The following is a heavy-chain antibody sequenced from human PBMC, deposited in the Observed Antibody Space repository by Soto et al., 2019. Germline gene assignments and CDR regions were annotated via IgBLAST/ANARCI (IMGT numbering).Heavy chain of an antibody. J-gene: IGHJ6*03. D-gene: IGHD3-3*01. CDR2: IIPIFGTA. CDR1: GGTFSSYA. Sequence: SVKVSCKASGGTFSSYAISWVRQAPGQGLEWMGGIIPIFGTANYAQKFQGRVTMTTDTSTSTAYMELRSLRSDDTAVYYCARDPIGGGYYDFWSGYSSYYYMDVWGKGTTVTVSS. V-gene: IGHV1-69*05. CDR3: ARDPIGGGYYDFWSGYSSYYYMDV.